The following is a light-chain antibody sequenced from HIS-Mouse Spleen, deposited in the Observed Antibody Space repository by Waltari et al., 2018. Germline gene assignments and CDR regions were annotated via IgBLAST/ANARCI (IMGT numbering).Light chain of an antibody. J-gene: IGLJ2*01. CDR1: RRDVGGYNY. CDR2: EVS. Sequence: QSALTQPPSASGSPGQSVTISCPGTRRDVGGYNYVPLYQQHPGKAPKLMIYEVSKRPSGVPDRFSGSKSGNTASLTVSGLQAEDEADYYCSSYAGSNNFVVFGGGTKLTVL. V-gene: IGLV2-8*01. CDR3: SSYAGSNNFVV.